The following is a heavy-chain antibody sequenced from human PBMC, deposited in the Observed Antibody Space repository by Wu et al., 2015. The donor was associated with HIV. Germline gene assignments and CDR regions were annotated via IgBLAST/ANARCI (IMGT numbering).Heavy chain of an antibody. CDR3: TRGPDFDY. CDR1: GDTFSNDA. CDR2: INPSGGST. V-gene: IGHV1-46*01. Sequence: QVQLVQSGAEVKKPGSSVRVSCKTSGDTFSNDAFTWVRQAPGQGLEWMGIINPSGGSTDYIQKFQGRVTMTRDTSTSTVYMKLSGLTSEDTAVYFCTRGPDFDYWGQGTLVTVSS. J-gene: IGHJ4*02.